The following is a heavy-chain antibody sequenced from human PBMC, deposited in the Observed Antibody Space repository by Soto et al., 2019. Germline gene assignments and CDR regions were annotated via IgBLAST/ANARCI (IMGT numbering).Heavy chain of an antibody. V-gene: IGHV3-23*01. J-gene: IGHJ6*02. CDR2: ISGSGGST. CDR3: AKGPTYYDSSAGMDV. Sequence: GGSLRLSCAASGFTFSSYAMSWVRQAPGKGLEWVSAISGSGGSTYYADSVKGRFTISRDNSKNTLYLQMNSLRAEDTAVYYCAKGPTYYDSSAGMDVWGQGTTVTVSS. D-gene: IGHD3-22*01. CDR1: GFTFSSYA.